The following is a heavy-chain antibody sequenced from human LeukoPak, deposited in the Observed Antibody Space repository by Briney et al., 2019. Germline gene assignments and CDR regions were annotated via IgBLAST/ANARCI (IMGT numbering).Heavy chain of an antibody. D-gene: IGHD2-15*01. CDR3: AKGVDIVVVVAAHSEYYFDY. CDR2: ISYDGSNK. J-gene: IGHJ4*02. CDR1: GFTFSSYG. V-gene: IGHV3-30*18. Sequence: GGSLRLSCAASGFTFSSYGMHWVRQAPGKGLEWVAVISYDGSNKYYADSVRGRFTISRDNSKNTLYLQMNSLRAEDTAVYYCAKGVDIVVVVAAHSEYYFDYWGQGTLVTVSS.